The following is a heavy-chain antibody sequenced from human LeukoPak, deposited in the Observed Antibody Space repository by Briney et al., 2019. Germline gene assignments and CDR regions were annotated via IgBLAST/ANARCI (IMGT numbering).Heavy chain of an antibody. D-gene: IGHD2-2*01. J-gene: IGHJ4*02. Sequence: GGSLRLSCAASGFTFSSYSMNWVRQAPGKGLEWVSSISSSSSYIYYADSVKGRFTISRDNAKNSLYLQMNSLRAEDTAVYYCARENCSSTSCCHFDYWGQGTLVTVSS. CDR2: ISSSSSYI. CDR1: GFTFSSYS. CDR3: ARENCSSTSCCHFDY. V-gene: IGHV3-21*01.